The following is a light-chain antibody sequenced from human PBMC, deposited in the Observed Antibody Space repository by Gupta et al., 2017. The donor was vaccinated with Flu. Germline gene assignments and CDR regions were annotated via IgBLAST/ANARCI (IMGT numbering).Light chain of an antibody. V-gene: IGLV2-18*02. J-gene: IGLJ1*01. Sequence: QSALPQPPSVSGSHGQSVTISCTGTGSDVGTYNRVSWYRQPPGTAPKLIIYEVSNRPSGVPDRFSGSKSGNTASLTISGLQGEDEADYYCSSYTTSYTFVFGTGTKVTVL. CDR3: SSYTTSYTFV. CDR2: EVS. CDR1: GSDVGTYNR.